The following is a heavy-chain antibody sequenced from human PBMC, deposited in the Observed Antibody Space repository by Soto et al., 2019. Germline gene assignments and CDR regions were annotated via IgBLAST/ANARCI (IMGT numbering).Heavy chain of an antibody. D-gene: IGHD3-16*01. J-gene: IGHJ4*02. Sequence: QVQLVQSGAESMQPGASVKVSCKGSGYNFNSHSINWLRQAPGQGLEWMGWINPNTGNPTYEQGFTGRFVFSVDTTVSTVYLQVSSLKVDDSGVDYCARDSAGGSFDYWGQGTLVTVSS. CDR1: GYNFNSHS. CDR3: ARDSAGGSFDY. CDR2: INPNTGNP. V-gene: IGHV7-4-1*01.